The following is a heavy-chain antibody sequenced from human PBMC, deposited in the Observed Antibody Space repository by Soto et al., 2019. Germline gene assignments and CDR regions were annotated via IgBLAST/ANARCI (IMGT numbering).Heavy chain of an antibody. D-gene: IGHD2-15*01. V-gene: IGHV5-10-1*01. J-gene: IGHJ4*02. CDR2: IDPDDSYT. Sequence: GESLKISCKGSGYSFTNYWIHWVRQMAGKGLEWMGRIDPDDSYTNYSPSFQGHVTISVDKSISTAYLQWSSLQASDTAIYYCARLPPPTYCSGSTCSGYWGQGTLVTVS. CDR3: ARLPPPTYCSGSTCSGY. CDR1: GYSFTNYW.